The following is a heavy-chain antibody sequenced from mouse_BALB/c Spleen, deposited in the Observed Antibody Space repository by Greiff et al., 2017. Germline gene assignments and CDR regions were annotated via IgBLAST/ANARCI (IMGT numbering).Heavy chain of an antibody. CDR2: ISSGGSYT. J-gene: IGHJ1*01. CDR3: TRDRDYGSSYGWYFDV. Sequence: EVKVVESGGGLVKPGGSLKLSCAASGFTFSSYTMSWVRQTPEKRLEWVATISSGGSYTYYPDSVKGRFTISRDNAKNTLYLQMSSLKSEDTAMYYCTRDRDYGSSYGWYFDVWGAGTTVTVSS. V-gene: IGHV5-6-4*01. D-gene: IGHD1-1*01. CDR1: GFTFSSYT.